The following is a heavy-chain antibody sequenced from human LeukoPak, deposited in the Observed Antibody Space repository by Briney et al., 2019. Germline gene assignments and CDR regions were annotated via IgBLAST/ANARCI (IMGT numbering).Heavy chain of an antibody. CDR1: GYTLTELS. V-gene: IGHV3-33*01. J-gene: IGHJ4*02. Sequence: SCKVSGYTLTELSMHWVRQAPGKGLEWVAVIWYDGSNKYYADSVKGRFTISRDNSKNTLYLQMNSLRAEDTAVYYCARRGGIHLDYFDYWGQGTLVTVSS. D-gene: IGHD3-16*01. CDR3: ARRGGIHLDYFDY. CDR2: IWYDGSNK.